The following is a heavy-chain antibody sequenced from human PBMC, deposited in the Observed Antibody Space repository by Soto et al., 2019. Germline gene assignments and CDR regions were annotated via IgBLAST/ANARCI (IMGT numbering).Heavy chain of an antibody. J-gene: IGHJ6*03. CDR1: GGSFSVYY. CDR2: INHSGST. D-gene: IGHD2-21*01. V-gene: IGHV4-34*01. CDR3: ARGGISHWAYFYYMDV. Sequence: PSDTLSLTCAVYGGSFSVYYWSWIRQPPGKGLEWIGEINHSGSTNYNPSLKSRVAISVDTSKNQFSLKLSSVTAADAATYYCARGGISHWAYFYYMDVWDRGTTVTVSS.